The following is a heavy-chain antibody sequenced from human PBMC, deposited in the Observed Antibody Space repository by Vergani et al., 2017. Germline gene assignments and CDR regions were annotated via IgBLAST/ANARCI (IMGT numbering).Heavy chain of an antibody. CDR3: ARGHSGYETKGIDYYYGMDV. Sequence: EVQLLESGGGLVQPGGSLRLSCAASGFTFSSYAMSWVRQAPGKGLEWVSAISGSGGSTYYADSVEGRFTISRDNSKNTLYLQMNSLRAEDTAVYYCARGHSGYETKGIDYYYGMDVWGQGTTVTVSS. D-gene: IGHD5-12*01. CDR2: ISGSGGST. V-gene: IGHV3-23*01. CDR1: GFTFSSYA. J-gene: IGHJ6*02.